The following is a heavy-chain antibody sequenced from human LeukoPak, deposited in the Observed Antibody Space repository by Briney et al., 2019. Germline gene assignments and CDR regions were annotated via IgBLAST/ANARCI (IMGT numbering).Heavy chain of an antibody. Sequence: GGSLRLSCAASGFTFSSYGMHWVRQAPGKGLEWVAFIRYDGSNKYYADSVKGRFTISRDNSKNTLYLQMNSLRAEDTAVYYCARVPIPYYYMDVWGKGTTVTVSS. V-gene: IGHV3-30*02. CDR1: GFTFSSYG. CDR2: IRYDGSNK. CDR3: ARVPIPYYYMDV. J-gene: IGHJ6*03.